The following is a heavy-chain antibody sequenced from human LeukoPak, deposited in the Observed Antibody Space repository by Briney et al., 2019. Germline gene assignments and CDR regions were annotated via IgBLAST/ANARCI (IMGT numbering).Heavy chain of an antibody. D-gene: IGHD2-15*01. CDR2: IGYDGRNK. J-gene: IGHJ4*02. V-gene: IGHV3-30*02. CDR1: GFTFSSYG. Sequence: GGSPRLSCAASGFTFSSYGIHWVRQAPGKGLEWVAFIGYDGRNKFYADPVKGRFTMSRDNSKNTVYLQMNSLRPEDTAMFYCAKDLGRGGGNSVDSWGQGTLVTVSS. CDR3: AKDLGRGGGNSVDS.